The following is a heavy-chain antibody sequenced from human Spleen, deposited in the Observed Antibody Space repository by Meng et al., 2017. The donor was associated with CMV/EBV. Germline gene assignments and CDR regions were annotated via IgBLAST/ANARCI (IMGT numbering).Heavy chain of an antibody. Sequence: KVSCKASGYTFSSYDIIWVRQATGQGLEWMGWMNPNSGNTGYAQKFRGRVTMTRNTSIRTAYMELSSLRSEDTAVYYCARCSPLADYWGQGTLVTVSS. J-gene: IGHJ4*02. CDR1: GYTFSSYD. D-gene: IGHD3-10*02. V-gene: IGHV1-8*02. CDR2: MNPNSGNT. CDR3: ARCSPLADY.